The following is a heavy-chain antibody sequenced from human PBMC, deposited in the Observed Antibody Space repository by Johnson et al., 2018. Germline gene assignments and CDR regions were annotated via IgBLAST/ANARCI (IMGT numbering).Heavy chain of an antibody. J-gene: IGHJ4*02. CDR3: SRDTEEVVVAASDY. D-gene: IGHD2-15*01. CDR2: ISHDGNKK. V-gene: IGHV3-30-3*01. CDR1: GFTFSSYA. Sequence: QVQLVQSGGGVVQPGRSLRLSCVVSGFTFSSYAMHWVRQAPGKGLEWVAVISHDGNKKYYAESVKGRFTISRDNSKNTVYLQMNSLRAEDTAVYYCSRDTEEVVVAASDYWGQGTLVTVSS.